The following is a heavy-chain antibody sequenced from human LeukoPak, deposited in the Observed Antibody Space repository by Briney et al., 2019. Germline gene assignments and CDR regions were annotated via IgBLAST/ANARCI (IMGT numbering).Heavy chain of an antibody. CDR2: FYYSGAT. CDR1: GGSISSSY. J-gene: IGHJ4*02. D-gene: IGHD2-21*02. Sequence: SETLSLPCTVSGGSISSSYWSWIRQSPGKGLEWIGYFYYSGATNYNPSLKSRVTISVDTSKNQFSLKLSSVTAADTAVYYCAREGDFRNFDYWGQGALVTVSS. CDR3: AREGDFRNFDY. V-gene: IGHV4-59*01.